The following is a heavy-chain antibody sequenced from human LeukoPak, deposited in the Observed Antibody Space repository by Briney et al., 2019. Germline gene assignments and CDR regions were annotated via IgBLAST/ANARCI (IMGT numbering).Heavy chain of an antibody. J-gene: IGHJ2*01. CDR2: ITSNGGST. V-gene: IGHV3-64D*06. CDR3: VKGYCSGDSCYWYFDL. CDR1: GFTFSSYA. Sequence: GGSLRLSCSASGFTFSSYAMHWVRQAPGKGLEYVSAITSNGGSTYYADSVKGRFTISRDNSKNTLYLQMSSLRAEDTAVYYCVKGYCSGDSCYWYFDLWGRGTPVTVYS. D-gene: IGHD2-15*01.